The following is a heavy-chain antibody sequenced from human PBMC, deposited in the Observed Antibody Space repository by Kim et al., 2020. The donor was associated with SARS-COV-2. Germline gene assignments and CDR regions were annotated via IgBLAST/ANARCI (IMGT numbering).Heavy chain of an antibody. D-gene: IGHD2-8*01. J-gene: IGHJ5*01. CDR1: GGPVNSGNYY. CDR3: AREGPDCSRVRCLNNN. V-gene: IGHV4-61*01. Sequence: SETLSLTCTVSGGPVNSGNYYWSWIRQPPGKGLEWIGYIYSSGSTNYNPSLKSRVTLSIDTSKNQFALKLSSVTAADTAVYYCAREGPDCSRVRCLNNN. CDR2: IYSSGST.